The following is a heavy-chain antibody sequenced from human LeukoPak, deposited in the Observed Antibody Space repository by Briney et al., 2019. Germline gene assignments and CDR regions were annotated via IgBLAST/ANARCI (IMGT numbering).Heavy chain of an antibody. Sequence: ASVKVSCKASGYTFTGYYMHWVRQAPGQGLEWMGWINPNSGGTNYAQKFQGRVTMTRDTSISTAYMELSSLRSEDTAVYYCARGNREMVYAILSPGQHYYYYYYMDVWGKGTTVTVSS. CDR3: ARGNREMVYAILSPGQHYYYYYYMDV. J-gene: IGHJ6*03. D-gene: IGHD2-8*01. CDR2: INPNSGGT. CDR1: GYTFTGYY. V-gene: IGHV1-2*02.